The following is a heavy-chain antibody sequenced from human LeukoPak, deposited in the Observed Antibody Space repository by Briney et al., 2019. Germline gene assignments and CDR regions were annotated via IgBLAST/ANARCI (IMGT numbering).Heavy chain of an antibody. CDR1: GYTFTSYD. V-gene: IGHV1-8*01. CDR2: MNPNSGNT. J-gene: IGHJ6*03. D-gene: IGHD3-3*01. CDR3: ARGSLNYDFWSGYYTGYCHYYYMDV. Sequence: ASVKVSCKASGYTFTSYDINWVRQATGQGLEWMGWMNPNSGNTGYAQKFQGRVTMTRNTSISTAYMELSSLRSEDTAVYYCARGSLNYDFWSGYYTGYCHYYYMDVWGKGTTVTVSS.